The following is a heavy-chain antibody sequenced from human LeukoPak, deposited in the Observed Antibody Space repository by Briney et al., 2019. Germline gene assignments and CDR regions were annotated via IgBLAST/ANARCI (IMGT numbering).Heavy chain of an antibody. Sequence: SETLSLTCTVSGGSISSYYWSWIRQPPGKGLEWIGYIYYSGSTNYNPSLKSRVTISVDTSKNQFSLKLSSVPAADTAVYYCARSSSGWYGGDAFDIWGQGTMVTVSS. J-gene: IGHJ3*02. V-gene: IGHV4-59*01. D-gene: IGHD6-19*01. CDR2: IYYSGST. CDR1: GGSISSYY. CDR3: ARSSSGWYGGDAFDI.